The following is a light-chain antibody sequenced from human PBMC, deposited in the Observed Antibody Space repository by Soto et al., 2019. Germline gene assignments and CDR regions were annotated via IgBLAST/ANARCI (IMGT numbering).Light chain of an antibody. CDR1: RTDVGGYNY. CDR3: CSYAGNYTWV. CDR2: DVS. Sequence: QSALTQPRSVSGSPGQSVTISCDGSRTDVGGYNYVSWYQQHPGKAPNFIIYDVSKRSSGVPDRFSGSKSGTTASLTISGLHIDDDGDYYCCSYAGNYTWVFGGGTKVTVL. V-gene: IGLV2-11*01. J-gene: IGLJ2*01.